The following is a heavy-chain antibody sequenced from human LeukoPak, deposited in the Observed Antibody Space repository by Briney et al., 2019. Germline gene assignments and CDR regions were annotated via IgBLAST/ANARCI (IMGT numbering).Heavy chain of an antibody. D-gene: IGHD6-6*01. Sequence: GGSLRLSCAASGFTFSSYRMSWVRQAPGKGLEWVANIKQDGSEKYYVDSVKGRFTISRDNAKNSLYLQMNSLRAEDTAVYYCAVIAAPFDYWGQGTLVTVSS. CDR3: AVIAAPFDY. CDR2: IKQDGSEK. V-gene: IGHV3-7*01. J-gene: IGHJ4*02. CDR1: GFTFSSYR.